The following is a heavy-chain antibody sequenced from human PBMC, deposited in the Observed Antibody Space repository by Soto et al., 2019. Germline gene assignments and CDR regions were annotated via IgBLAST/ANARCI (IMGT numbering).Heavy chain of an antibody. Sequence: EVQLVESGGVVVQPGGSLRLSCAASGFTFDDYTMHWVRQAPGKGLEWVSLISWDGGSTYYADSVKGRFTISRDNSKNSLYLQMNSLRTEDTALSYCAKDIAASGWYSLDYWGQGTLVTVSS. J-gene: IGHJ4*02. D-gene: IGHD6-19*01. V-gene: IGHV3-43*01. CDR3: AKDIAASGWYSLDY. CDR1: GFTFDDYT. CDR2: ISWDGGST.